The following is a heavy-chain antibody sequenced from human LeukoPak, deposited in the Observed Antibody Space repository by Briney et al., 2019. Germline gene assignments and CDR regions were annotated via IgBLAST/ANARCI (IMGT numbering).Heavy chain of an antibody. V-gene: IGHV1-8*01. CDR1: GYTFTSYD. CDR2: MNPNSGNT. Sequence: ASVKVSCKASGYTFTSYDINWVRQATGQGLEWMGWMNPNSGNTGYAQKFQGRVTMTRNTSISTAYMELGSLRSEDTAVYYCASIATGIAAAGTVRDFDYWGQGTLVTVSS. D-gene: IGHD6-13*01. CDR3: ASIATGIAAAGTVRDFDY. J-gene: IGHJ4*02.